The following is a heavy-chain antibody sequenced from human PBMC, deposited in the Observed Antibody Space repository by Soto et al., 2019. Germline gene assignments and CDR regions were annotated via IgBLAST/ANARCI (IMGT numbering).Heavy chain of an antibody. D-gene: IGHD3-3*01. CDR1: GGSISSYY. J-gene: IGHJ4*02. CDR3: ARKSRSGWHFDY. Sequence: SETLSLTCTVSGGSISSYYWSWIRQPPGKGLEWIGYIYYSGSTNYNPSLKSRVTISVDTSKNQFSLKLSSVTAADTAVYYCARKSRSGWHFDYWGQGTLVTVSS. CDR2: IYYSGST. V-gene: IGHV4-59*01.